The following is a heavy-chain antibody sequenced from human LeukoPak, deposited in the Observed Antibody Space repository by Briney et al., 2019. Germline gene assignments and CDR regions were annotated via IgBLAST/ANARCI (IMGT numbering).Heavy chain of an antibody. V-gene: IGHV1-2*02. J-gene: IGHJ6*03. D-gene: IGHD6-6*01. CDR1: GYTFTSYD. Sequence: ASVKVSCKASGYTFTSYDINWVRQATGQGLEWMGWINPNSGGTNYAQKFQGRVTMTRDTSISTAYMELSRLRSDDTAVYYCARGGAARLYYYYYYMDVWGKGTTVTVSS. CDR3: ARGGAARLYYYYYYMDV. CDR2: INPNSGGT.